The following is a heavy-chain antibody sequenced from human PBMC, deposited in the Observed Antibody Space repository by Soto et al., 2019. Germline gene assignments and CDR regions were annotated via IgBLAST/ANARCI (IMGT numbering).Heavy chain of an antibody. Sequence: ASVKVSCKASGYTFTNYGISWVRQAPGQGPEWMVCISDYNGNTNYAQKFQGRVTMTSDTSTSTAYMELRSLRSDDTAVYYCARDWSRSSSWYNGMDVWGQGTTVTVSS. CDR2: ISDYNGNT. CDR1: GYTFTNYG. J-gene: IGHJ6*02. V-gene: IGHV1-18*04. D-gene: IGHD6-13*01. CDR3: ARDWSRSSSWYNGMDV.